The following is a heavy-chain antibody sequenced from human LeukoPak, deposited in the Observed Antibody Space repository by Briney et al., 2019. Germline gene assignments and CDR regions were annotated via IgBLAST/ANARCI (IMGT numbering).Heavy chain of an antibody. CDR2: IYYSGST. V-gene: IGHV4-59*08. CDR1: GGSISSYY. D-gene: IGHD7-27*01. Sequence: SQTLSLTCTVSGGSISSYYWSWIRQPPGKGLEWIGYIYYSGSTNYNPSLKSRVTISVDTSKNQFSLKLSSVTAADTAVYYCARGSRGDGAAFDIWGQGTRVTVSS. J-gene: IGHJ3*02. CDR3: ARGSRGDGAAFDI.